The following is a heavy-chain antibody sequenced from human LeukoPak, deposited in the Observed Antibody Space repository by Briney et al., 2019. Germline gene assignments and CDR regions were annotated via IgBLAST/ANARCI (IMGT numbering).Heavy chain of an antibody. CDR3: AKDHFLG. CDR2: TSGSGGGT. CDR1: GFALNNNA. D-gene: IGHD3-3*02. J-gene: IGHJ4*02. Sequence: PTGGSLRLSCAVSGFALNNNAMSWVRQAPGKGLEWVSTTSGSGGGTYYADSVKGRFTISRDNSKNTVYLQMNSLRAEDTAVYYCAKDHFLGWGQGTLVTVSS. V-gene: IGHV3-23*01.